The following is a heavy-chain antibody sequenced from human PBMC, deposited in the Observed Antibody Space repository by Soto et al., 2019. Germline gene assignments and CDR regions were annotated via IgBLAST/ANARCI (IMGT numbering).Heavy chain of an antibody. CDR2: ISGSVGST. D-gene: IGHD6-13*01. CDR3: AVIAAAGTSGLDY. CDR1: GFTFSSYA. Sequence: PGGSLRLSCAASGFTFSSYAMSWVRQAPGKGLEWVSAISGSVGSTYYADSVKGRFTISRDNSKNTLYLQMNSLRAEDTAVYYCAVIAAAGTSGLDYWGQGAPVTVSS. J-gene: IGHJ4*02. V-gene: IGHV3-23*01.